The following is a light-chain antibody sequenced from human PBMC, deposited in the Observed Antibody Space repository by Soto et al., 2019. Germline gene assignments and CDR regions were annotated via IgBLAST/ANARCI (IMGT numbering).Light chain of an antibody. CDR2: GAS. J-gene: IGKJ4*01. Sequence: EIVLTQSPGTLSLSPGERATLSCRASQSVSSSLAWYQQKPGQAPRLLIYGASSRATGIPDRFSGSGSGTDFTITISRLEPGDLAVYYCQQYGSTPPLTFGGGTKVEIK. V-gene: IGKV3-20*01. CDR1: QSVSSS. CDR3: QQYGSTPPLT.